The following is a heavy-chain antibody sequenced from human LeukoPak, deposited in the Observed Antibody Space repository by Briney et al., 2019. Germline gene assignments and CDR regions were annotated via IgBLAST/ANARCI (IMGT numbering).Heavy chain of an antibody. CDR3: ARPGIAAAEGRYFDL. Sequence: SETLSLTCAVYGRSFSGYYWSWTRQPPGKGLEWIGEINHSGSTNYNPSLKSRVTISVDTSKNQFSLKLSSVTAADTAVYYCARPGIAAAEGRYFDLWGRGTLVTVSS. D-gene: IGHD6-13*01. V-gene: IGHV4-34*01. CDR1: GRSFSGYY. CDR2: INHSGST. J-gene: IGHJ2*01.